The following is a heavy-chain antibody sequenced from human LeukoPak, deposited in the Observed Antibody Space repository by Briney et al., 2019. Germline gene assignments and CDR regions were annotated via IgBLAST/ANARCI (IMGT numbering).Heavy chain of an antibody. V-gene: IGHV1-46*01. CDR1: GYTFTSYY. Sequence: GASVKVPCKASGYTFTSYYMHWVRQAPGQGLEWMGIINPSGGSTSYAQKFQGRVTMTRDTSTSTVYMELSSLRSEDTAMYYCARDEIAVAGYYGMDVWGQGTTVTVSS. J-gene: IGHJ6*02. D-gene: IGHD6-19*01. CDR3: ARDEIAVAGYYGMDV. CDR2: INPSGGST.